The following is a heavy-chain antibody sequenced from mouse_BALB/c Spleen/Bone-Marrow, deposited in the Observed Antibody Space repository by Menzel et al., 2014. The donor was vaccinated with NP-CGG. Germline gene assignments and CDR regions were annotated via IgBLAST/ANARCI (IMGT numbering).Heavy chain of an antibody. CDR3: ARDAMDY. Sequence: VQLQQSGPDLVKPGASLKISCKASGYSFTGYYMYWLKQSHGKSLEWIGRVNPNNGGTTYNQKFKDKAILTVDKSSTIAYMELRSLTSEDSVVYYCARDAMDYWGQGTSVTVSS. V-gene: IGHV1-26*01. CDR2: VNPNNGGT. CDR1: GYSFTGYY. J-gene: IGHJ4*01.